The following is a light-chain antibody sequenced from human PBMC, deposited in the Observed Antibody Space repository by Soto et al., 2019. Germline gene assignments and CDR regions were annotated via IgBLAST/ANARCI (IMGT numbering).Light chain of an antibody. CDR2: GAS. CDR1: QSVGTY. Sequence: EIFLNHSPATLAVSPGERATLSCRASQSVGTYLAWYQQKPGQAPRLLIYGASTRATGIPARFSGSGSGTDFTLTISSLEPEDFAVYYCLQSSTSPQTFDPRKRLDI. CDR3: LQSSTSPQT. V-gene: IGKV3-11*01. J-gene: IGKJ5*01.